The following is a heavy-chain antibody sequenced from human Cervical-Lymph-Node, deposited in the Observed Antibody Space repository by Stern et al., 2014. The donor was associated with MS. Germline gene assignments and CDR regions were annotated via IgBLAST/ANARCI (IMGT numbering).Heavy chain of an antibody. V-gene: IGHV3-21*01. D-gene: IGHD1-26*01. CDR2: IPMSGRYI. J-gene: IGHJ6*02. CDR1: EFSFSADS. Sequence: EVQLVESGGGLVKPGGSLRLSCTASEFSFSADSMDWVRQAPGQGLEWVSSIPMSGRYINYADPVKGRFTISRDNAKNSLYLQMNSLRADDTAVYYCAREWGLRGMVVWGQGTTVTVSS. CDR3: AREWGLRGMVV.